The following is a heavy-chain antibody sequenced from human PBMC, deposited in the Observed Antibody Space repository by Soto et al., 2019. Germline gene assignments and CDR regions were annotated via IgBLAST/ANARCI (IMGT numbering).Heavy chain of an antibody. CDR3: ARDARDCSGGSCYAPLYYYGMDV. D-gene: IGHD2-15*01. V-gene: IGHV1-69*12. J-gene: IGHJ6*02. CDR2: IIPIFGTA. CDR1: GGTFSSYA. Sequence: QVQLVQSGAEVKKPGSSVKVSCKASGGTFSSYAISWVRQAPGQGLEWMGGIIPIFGTANYAQKFQGRVTITADESTSTXXMXLXXLRSEDTAVYYCARDARDCSGGSCYAPLYYYGMDVWGQGTTVTVSS.